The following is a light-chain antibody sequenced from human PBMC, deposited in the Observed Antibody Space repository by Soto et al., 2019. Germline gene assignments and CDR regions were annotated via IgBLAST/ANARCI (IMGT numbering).Light chain of an antibody. CDR3: QQYNNWPRT. CDR1: QSVSSD. Sequence: EILITQSPATLSVSPGERATLSCRASQSVSSDLAWYHQKHGQAPRILIYGASTRATGIPARFSGSGSGTEFTLTINRLQSEDFEVYYCQQYNNWPRTFGQGTKVDIK. CDR2: GAS. J-gene: IGKJ1*01. V-gene: IGKV3-15*01.